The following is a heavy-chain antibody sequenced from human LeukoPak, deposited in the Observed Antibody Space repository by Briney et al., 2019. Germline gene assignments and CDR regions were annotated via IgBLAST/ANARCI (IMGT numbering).Heavy chain of an antibody. CDR1: GDTFRSYA. Sequence: SVNVFCRSSGDTFRSYAISWVRQARGQGLEDMRGIIPLFGSANYAQKFQGRVTITTDESTSTAYMELSSLRPEDTAVYYCASSPKIYCSGGSCYEGDNWFDPWGQGTLVTVSS. V-gene: IGHV1-69*05. D-gene: IGHD2-15*01. J-gene: IGHJ5*02. CDR2: IIPLFGSA. CDR3: ASSPKIYCSGGSCYEGDNWFDP.